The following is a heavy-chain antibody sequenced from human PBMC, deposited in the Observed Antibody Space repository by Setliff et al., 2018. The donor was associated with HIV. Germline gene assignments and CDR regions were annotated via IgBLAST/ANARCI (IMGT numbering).Heavy chain of an antibody. CDR1: GYTLTELS. D-gene: IGHD3-9*01. V-gene: IGHV1-24*01. J-gene: IGHJ6*03. CDR2: FDPEDGET. Sequence: ASVKVSCKISGYTLTELSIHWVRQAPGKGLEWMANFDPEDGETFYAQKFQGRLTMTEDTSTDTAYMELSSLRSEDTAVYYCARGPQGRYFDWLSPLQDRYYYYYMDVWGKGTTVTVSS. CDR3: ARGPQGRYFDWLSPLQDRYYYYYMDV.